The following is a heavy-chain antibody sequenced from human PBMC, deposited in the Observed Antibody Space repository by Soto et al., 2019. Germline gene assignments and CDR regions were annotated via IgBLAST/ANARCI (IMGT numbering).Heavy chain of an antibody. CDR2: ISYDGSNK. CDR3: AKRETYYDFWSGYYDWFDP. CDR1: GFTFSSYG. D-gene: IGHD3-3*01. V-gene: IGHV3-30*18. Sequence: TGGSLRLSCAASGFTFSSYGMHWVRQAPGKGLEWVAVISYDGSNKYYADSVKGRFTISRDNSKNTLYLQMNSLRAEDTAVYYCAKRETYYDFWSGYYDWFDPWGQGTLVTVSS. J-gene: IGHJ5*02.